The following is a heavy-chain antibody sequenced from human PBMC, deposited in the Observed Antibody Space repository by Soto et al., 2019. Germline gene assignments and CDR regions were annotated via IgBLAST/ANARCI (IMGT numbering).Heavy chain of an antibody. CDR3: ARVPPWFGESDDAFDI. J-gene: IGHJ3*02. D-gene: IGHD3-10*01. CDR1: GGSVSSGSYY. Sequence: SETLSLTCTVSGGSVSSGSYYWSWIRQPPGKGLEWIGYIYYSGSTNYNPSLKSRVTISVDTSKNQFSLKLSSVTAADTAVYYCARVPPWFGESDDAFDIWGQGTMVTVSS. CDR2: IYYSGST. V-gene: IGHV4-61*01.